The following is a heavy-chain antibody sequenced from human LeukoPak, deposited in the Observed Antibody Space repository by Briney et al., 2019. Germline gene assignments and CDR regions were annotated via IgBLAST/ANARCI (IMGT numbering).Heavy chain of an antibody. CDR2: IYPGDSDT. Sequence: GESLKISCNGSGYSFTSYWIGWVRQMPGKGLEGMGIIYPGDSDTRYSPSFQGQVTISADKSISTAYLQWSSLKASDPAMYYCARGTVRSRHYWYFDLWGRGTLVTVSS. J-gene: IGHJ2*01. CDR1: GYSFTSYW. D-gene: IGHD1-1*01. V-gene: IGHV5-51*01. CDR3: ARGTVRSRHYWYFDL.